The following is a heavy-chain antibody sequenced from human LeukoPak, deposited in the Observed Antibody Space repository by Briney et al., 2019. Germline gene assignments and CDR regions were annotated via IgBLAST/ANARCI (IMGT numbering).Heavy chain of an antibody. CDR1: GYTFTGYY. CDR2: INPNSGGT. Sequence: ASVKVSCKASGYTFTGYYMHWVRQAPGQGLEWMGRINPNSGGTNYAQKFQGRVTMTRDTPISTAYMELSRLRSDDTAVYYCARVSFHGPPDYWGQGTLVTVSS. CDR3: ARVSFHGPPDY. V-gene: IGHV1-2*06. J-gene: IGHJ4*02. D-gene: IGHD1-14*01.